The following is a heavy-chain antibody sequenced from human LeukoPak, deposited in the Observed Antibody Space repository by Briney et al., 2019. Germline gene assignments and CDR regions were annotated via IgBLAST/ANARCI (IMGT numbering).Heavy chain of an antibody. CDR2: IKSDGST. V-gene: IGHV3-74*01. CDR3: ARAPSEIGGYYPEYFRH. Sequence: GGSLRLSCVASGFTFSSYWTHWVRHAPGKGMVWVSRIKSDGSTNYADSVKGRFTISRDNAKNTVSLQMNSLRAEDTGVYFCARAPSEIGGYYPEYFRHWGQGTLVTVSS. J-gene: IGHJ1*01. D-gene: IGHD3-22*01. CDR1: GFTFSSYW.